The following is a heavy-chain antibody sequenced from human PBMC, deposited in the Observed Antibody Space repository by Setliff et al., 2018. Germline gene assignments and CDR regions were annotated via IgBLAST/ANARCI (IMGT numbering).Heavy chain of an antibody. D-gene: IGHD3-3*01. V-gene: IGHV4-39*01. J-gene: IGHJ4*02. CDR2: IYYSGST. Sequence: SETLSLTCTVSGGSISSSSYYWGWIRQPPGKGLEWIGSIYYSGSTYYNPSLKSRVTISVDTSKNQFSLKLSSVAAADTAVYYCASWYYDFWSGYYIPGYFDYWGQGTLVTVSS. CDR1: GGSISSSSYY. CDR3: ASWYYDFWSGYYIPGYFDY.